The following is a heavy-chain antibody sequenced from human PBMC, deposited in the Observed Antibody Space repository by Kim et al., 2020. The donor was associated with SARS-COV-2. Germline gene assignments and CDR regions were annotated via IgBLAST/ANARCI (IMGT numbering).Heavy chain of an antibody. CDR2: ISYDGSNK. D-gene: IGHD2-15*01. CDR1: GFSFSVYA. V-gene: IGHV3-30*04. CDR3: ARDCSGGSCYPNYGMDV. Sequence: GGSLRLSCAASGFSFSVYAMHWVRQAPGKGLEWVAVISYDGSNKHYADSVRGRFTISRDNSKNTTLYLQMNSLRGDDTAVYYCARDCSGGSCYPNYGMDVWGPGTTVTVSS. J-gene: IGHJ6*02.